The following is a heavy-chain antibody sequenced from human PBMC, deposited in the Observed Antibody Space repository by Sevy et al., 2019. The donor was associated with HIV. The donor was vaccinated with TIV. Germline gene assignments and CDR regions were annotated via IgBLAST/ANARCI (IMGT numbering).Heavy chain of an antibody. CDR1: GFTFDMYW. D-gene: IGHD1-26*01. Sequence: GGSLRLSCDASGFTFDMYWMQWVRQAPGKGLEWVANIRQDGNEIYYAASVRGRFTISRDNAKGSLYLQMNSLRAEDTAVYYCARVYSGYYNSWGQGTLVTVSS. CDR3: ARVYSGYYNS. J-gene: IGHJ4*02. CDR2: IRQDGNEI. V-gene: IGHV3-7*01.